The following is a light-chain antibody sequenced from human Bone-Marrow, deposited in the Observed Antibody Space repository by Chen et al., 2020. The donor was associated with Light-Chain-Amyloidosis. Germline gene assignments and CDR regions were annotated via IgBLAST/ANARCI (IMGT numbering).Light chain of an antibody. V-gene: IGLV3-21*02. CDR1: NIGSKS. J-gene: IGLJ2*01. CDR2: DDS. CDR3: QVWDSGSDQPVV. Sequence: SYVLTQPPSVSVAPGQTASITCGGNNIGSKSVHWYQHKPGQAPVLVVYDDSGRPSRIPERFSGSNSGNTATLTISRVDAGDEADYYCQVWDSGSDQPVVFGGGTQLTVL.